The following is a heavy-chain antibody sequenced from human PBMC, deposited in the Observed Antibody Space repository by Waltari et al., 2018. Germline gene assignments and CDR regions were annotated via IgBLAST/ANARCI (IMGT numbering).Heavy chain of an antibody. V-gene: IGHV3-7*01. CDR3: ARDQWFAFDI. CDR1: GFTLSRYW. Sequence: EVQLVESGGGLVQPGGSLRLSCAASGFTLSRYWMSWVRQAPGKGREWVANIKKDGGEEDYVDSVRGRFTISRDNAKNSLFLQMNSLRPEDTAVYYCARDQWFAFDIWGQGTMVTVSS. CDR2: IKKDGGEE. J-gene: IGHJ3*02. D-gene: IGHD3-22*01.